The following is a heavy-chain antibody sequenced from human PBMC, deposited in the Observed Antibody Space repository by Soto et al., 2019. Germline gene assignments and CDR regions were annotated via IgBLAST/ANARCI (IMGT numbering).Heavy chain of an antibody. CDR3: AKGGAYCYGDCTRAH. D-gene: IGHD2-21*02. V-gene: IGHV3-23*01. CDR2: ISGSGVDT. CDR1: GFTFISNG. Sequence: EVQLLQSGGGSVQPGGSLRLSCEASGFTFISNGMTWVRQAPGKGLEWVAGISGSGVDTKYADSVKGRFIIARDNSKNKMYLQMNNLRVEDMAVYFCAKGGAYCYGDCTRAHWGQGTLVTVSS. J-gene: IGHJ4*02.